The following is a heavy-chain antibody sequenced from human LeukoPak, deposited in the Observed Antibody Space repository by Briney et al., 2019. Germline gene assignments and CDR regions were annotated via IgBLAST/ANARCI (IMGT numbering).Heavy chain of an antibody. CDR2: ISSSSSYI. Sequence: GGSLRLSCAASGFTFSSYSMNWVRQAPGKGLEWVSSISSSSSYIYYADSVKGRFTISRDNSKNTLYLQMNSLRAEDTAVYYCAKVLAAAGTLSFYYYGMDVWGQGTTVTVSS. V-gene: IGHV3-21*04. D-gene: IGHD6-13*01. CDR1: GFTFSSYS. CDR3: AKVLAAAGTLSFYYYGMDV. J-gene: IGHJ6*02.